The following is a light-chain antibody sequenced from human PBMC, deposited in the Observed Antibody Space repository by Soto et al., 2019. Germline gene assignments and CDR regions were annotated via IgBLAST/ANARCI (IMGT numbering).Light chain of an antibody. V-gene: IGKV1-27*01. CDR3: QKYNSAPYT. Sequence: DIQMTQSPSSLSASVGDRVTITCRASQGVSNNLAWYQQRPGRVPKLLLYAASTLQSGVPTRCGGSGSATYFTLTISRLQHEDVATYYWQKYNSAPYTFGPGTTVELK. CDR2: AAS. CDR1: QGVSNN. J-gene: IGKJ3*01.